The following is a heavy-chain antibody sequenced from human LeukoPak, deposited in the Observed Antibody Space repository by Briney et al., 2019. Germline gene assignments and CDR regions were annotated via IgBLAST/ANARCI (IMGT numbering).Heavy chain of an antibody. CDR2: INHSGST. V-gene: IGHV4-34*01. CDR3: AREGNSSSWFGSYNWFDP. Sequence: PSETLSLTCAVYGGSFSGYYWSWTRQPPGKGLEWIGEINHSGSTNYNPSLKSRVTISVDTSENQFSLKLSSVTAADTAVYYCAREGNSSSWFGSYNWFDPWGQGTLVTVSS. J-gene: IGHJ5*02. CDR1: GGSFSGYY. D-gene: IGHD6-13*01.